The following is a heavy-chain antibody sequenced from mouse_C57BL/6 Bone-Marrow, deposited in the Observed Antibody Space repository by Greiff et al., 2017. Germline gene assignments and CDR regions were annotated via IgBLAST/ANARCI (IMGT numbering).Heavy chain of an antibody. V-gene: IGHV1-52*01. CDR1: GYTFTSYW. D-gene: IGHD1-1*01. J-gene: IGHJ4*01. CDR2: IDPSDSET. CDR3: ARWGGSSYYAMDY. Sequence: QVQLKQPGAELVRPGSSVKLSCKASGYTFTSYWMHWVKQRPIQGLEWIGNIDPSDSETHYNQKFKDKATLTVDKSSSTAYMQLSSLTSEDSAVYYCARWGGSSYYAMDYWGQGTSVTVSS.